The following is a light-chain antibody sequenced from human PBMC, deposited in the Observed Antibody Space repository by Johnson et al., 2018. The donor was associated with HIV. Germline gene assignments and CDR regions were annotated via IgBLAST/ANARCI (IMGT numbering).Light chain of an antibody. CDR3: GTWDTSLSGGGA. CDR1: SSTIGNNY. J-gene: IGLJ1*01. CDR2: KNN. Sequence: QSVLTQPPSVSAAPGQTVTISCSGSSSTIGNNYVSWYQVLPGTAPKLLIYKNNERPSGIPDRFSGSKSGTSATLGITGLQTGDEADYYCGTWDTSLSGGGAVGTRTKGTVL. V-gene: IGLV1-51*02.